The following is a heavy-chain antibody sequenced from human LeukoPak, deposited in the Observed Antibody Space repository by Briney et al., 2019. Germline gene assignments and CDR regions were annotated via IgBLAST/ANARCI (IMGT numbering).Heavy chain of an antibody. Sequence: GASVKVSCKASGGTFSSYAISWVRQAPGQGLEWMGGIIPIFGTANYAQKFQGRVTITADESTSTAYMELSSLRSEDTAVYYCARDGDSGSYYTDYWGQGTLVTVSS. V-gene: IGHV1-69*13. CDR1: GGTFSSYA. CDR3: ARDGDSGSYYTDY. CDR2: IIPIFGTA. J-gene: IGHJ4*02. D-gene: IGHD1-26*01.